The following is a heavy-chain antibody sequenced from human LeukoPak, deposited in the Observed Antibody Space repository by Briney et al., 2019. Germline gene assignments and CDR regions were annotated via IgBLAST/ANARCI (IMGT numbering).Heavy chain of an antibody. D-gene: IGHD5-12*01. CDR2: IHHSGST. J-gene: IGHJ5*02. Sequence: SETLSLTCTVSGYFISSGYYWGWIRQPPGKGLQWIGSIHHSGSTYYNPSLKSRVTISVDTSKNQFSLKLSSVTAADTAVYYCARRVATAHSWFDPWGQGTLVTVSS. V-gene: IGHV4-38-2*02. CDR1: GYFISSGYY. CDR3: ARRVATAHSWFDP.